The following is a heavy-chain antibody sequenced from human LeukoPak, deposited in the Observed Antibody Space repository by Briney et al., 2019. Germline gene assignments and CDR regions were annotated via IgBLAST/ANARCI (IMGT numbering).Heavy chain of an antibody. Sequence: SETLSLTCAVYGGSFSGYYWSWIRQPPGKGLEWIGTISRSGNTNYNPSLKSRVTISVDTSKNQFSLKLSSVTAADTAVYYCARGGPSELDPWGQGTLVTVSS. CDR2: ISRSGNT. J-gene: IGHJ5*02. CDR3: ARGGPSELDP. CDR1: GGSFSGYY. V-gene: IGHV4-34*01.